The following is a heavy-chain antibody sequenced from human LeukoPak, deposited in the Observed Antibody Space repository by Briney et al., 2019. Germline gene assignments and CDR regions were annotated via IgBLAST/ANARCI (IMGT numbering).Heavy chain of an antibody. J-gene: IGHJ5*02. D-gene: IGHD1-26*01. Sequence: SETLSLTCDVYGGSFRGYYWSWIRQPPGKGLEWIGEINRSGSTNYNPSLKSRVTISVDTSKNQFSLKLSSVTAADTAVYYCARDNSVGETAWWFDPWGQGTLVTVSS. CDR3: ARDNSVGETAWWFDP. CDR1: GGSFRGYY. CDR2: INRSGST. V-gene: IGHV4-34*01.